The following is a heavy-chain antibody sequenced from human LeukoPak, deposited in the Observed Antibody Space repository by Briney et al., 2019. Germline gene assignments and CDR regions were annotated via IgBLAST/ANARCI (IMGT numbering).Heavy chain of an antibody. CDR3: AIQHPGIASYYFDY. D-gene: IGHD6-13*01. V-gene: IGHV1-8*01. CDR2: MNPNSGNT. Sequence: ASGKVSCKASGYTFTSYDINWVRQAAGQGLEWMGWMNPNSGNTGYAHKFQGRVTMTRNTSISTAYMELSSLRSEDTAVYYCAIQHPGIASYYFDYWGQGTLVTVSS. CDR1: GYTFTSYD. J-gene: IGHJ4*02.